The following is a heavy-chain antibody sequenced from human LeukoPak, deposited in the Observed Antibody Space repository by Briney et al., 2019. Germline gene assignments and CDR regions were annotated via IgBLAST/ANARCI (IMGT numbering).Heavy chain of an antibody. D-gene: IGHD3-3*01. CDR3: AKDARQTYYDFWSGHFDY. J-gene: IGHJ4*02. CDR2: ISWVGGST. CDR1: GFTFDDYA. Sequence: PGGSLRLSCAASGFTFDDYAMHWVRQAPGKGLEWVSLISWVGGSTYYADSVKGRFTISRDNSKNSLYLQMNSLRAEDTALYYCAKDARQTYYDFWSGHFDYWGQGTLVTVSS. V-gene: IGHV3-43D*04.